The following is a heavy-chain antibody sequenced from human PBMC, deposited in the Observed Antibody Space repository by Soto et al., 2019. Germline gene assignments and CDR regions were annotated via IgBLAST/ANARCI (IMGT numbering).Heavy chain of an antibody. CDR3: AREGESIAAPNPRGGWFDP. D-gene: IGHD6-6*01. V-gene: IGHV4-31*03. CDR1: GGSISSGGYY. J-gene: IGHJ5*02. CDR2: IYYSGST. Sequence: PSETLSLTCTVSGGSISSGGYYWSWIRQHPGKGLEWIGYIYYSGSTYYNPSLKSRVTISVDTSKNQFSLKLSSVTAAGTAVYCCAREGESIAAPNPRGGWFDPWGQGTLVTVSS.